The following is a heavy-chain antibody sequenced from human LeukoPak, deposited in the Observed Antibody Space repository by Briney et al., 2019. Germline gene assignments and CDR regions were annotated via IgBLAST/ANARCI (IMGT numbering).Heavy chain of an antibody. V-gene: IGHV3-20*04. CDR3: ARFVDFGGFDY. CDR2: INWNGDST. Sequence: RAGGSLRLSCAASGFTFDDYGMTWVRQAPGKGLEWVSSINWNGDSTYYADSVRGRFTISRDNAKNSLYLQMNSLRAEDTAFYYWARFVDFGGFDYWGQETLVTVSS. J-gene: IGHJ4*02. D-gene: IGHD4-23*01. CDR1: GFTFDDYG.